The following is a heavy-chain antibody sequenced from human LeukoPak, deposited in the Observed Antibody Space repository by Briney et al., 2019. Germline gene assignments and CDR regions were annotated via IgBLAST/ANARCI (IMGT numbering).Heavy chain of an antibody. CDR2: ISSNSDYI. V-gene: IGHV3-21*01. Sequence: GGSLRLSCAASGFIFSSYNMNWVRQAPGKGLEWVSSISSNSDYIFYADSLKGRFTISRDNAKNSLYLQMNSLRADDTAVYYCARDRPFGGVLDFDYWGQGTLVTVSS. CDR3: ARDRPFGGVLDFDY. D-gene: IGHD3-16*01. J-gene: IGHJ4*02. CDR1: GFIFSSYN.